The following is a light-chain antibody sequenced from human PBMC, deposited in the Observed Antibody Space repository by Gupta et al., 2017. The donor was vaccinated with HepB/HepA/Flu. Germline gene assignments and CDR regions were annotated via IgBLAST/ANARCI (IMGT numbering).Light chain of an antibody. CDR2: KAS. Sequence: DIKMTKYPSTLSASVGDRVTITCRASQNISNWLAWYQQKPGKAPNLLFYKASNLESGVPARFSGSGSGTDFTLTISSLQPDDVATYYCHQDSSSPSTFGQGTKVEI. V-gene: IGKV1-5*03. CDR3: HQDSSSPST. CDR1: QNISNW. J-gene: IGKJ2*01.